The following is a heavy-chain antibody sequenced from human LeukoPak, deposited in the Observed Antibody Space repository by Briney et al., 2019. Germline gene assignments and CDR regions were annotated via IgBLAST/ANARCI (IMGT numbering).Heavy chain of an antibody. J-gene: IGHJ4*02. Sequence: GALRLPCAASGFTFSSYEMNWVRQAPGKGLEWVSYISSSGSTIYYADSVKGRFTISRDNAKNSLYLQMNSLRAEDTAVYYCARGEYDSSGPTVVDYWGQGTLDTVSS. CDR2: ISSSGSTI. V-gene: IGHV3-48*03. CDR1: GFTFSSYE. CDR3: ARGEYDSSGPTVVDY. D-gene: IGHD3-22*01.